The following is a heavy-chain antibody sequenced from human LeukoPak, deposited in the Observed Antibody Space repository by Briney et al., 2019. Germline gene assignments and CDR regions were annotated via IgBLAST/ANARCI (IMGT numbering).Heavy chain of an antibody. CDR1: GFTFSSYG. J-gene: IGHJ6*02. CDR2: ISYDGSNK. V-gene: IGHV3-30*03. Sequence: GGSLRLSCAASGFTFSSYGMHWVRQAPGKGLEWVAVISYDGSNKYYADSVKGRFTISRDNSKNTLYLQMNSLRAEDTAVYYCARDQLPYSSSWYGVGDYYYYGMDVWGQGTTVTVSS. D-gene: IGHD6-13*01. CDR3: ARDQLPYSSSWYGVGDYYYYGMDV.